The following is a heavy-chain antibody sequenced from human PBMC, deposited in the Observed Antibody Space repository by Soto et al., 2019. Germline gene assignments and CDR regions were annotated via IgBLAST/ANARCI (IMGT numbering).Heavy chain of an antibody. Sequence: GGSLRLSCAASGFTFSDYYMSWIRQAPGKGLEWVSAISGSGGSTYYADSVKGRFTISRDNSKNTLYLQMNSLRAEDTAVYYCAKRLVPAAIKYYYYGMDVWGQGTTVTVSS. D-gene: IGHD2-2*02. CDR2: ISGSGGST. V-gene: IGHV3-23*01. J-gene: IGHJ6*02. CDR1: GFTFSDYY. CDR3: AKRLVPAAIKYYYYGMDV.